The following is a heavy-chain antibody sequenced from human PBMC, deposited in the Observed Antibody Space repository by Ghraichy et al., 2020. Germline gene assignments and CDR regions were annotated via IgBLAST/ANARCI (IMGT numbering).Heavy chain of an antibody. Sequence: SETLSLTCAVYGGSFSGYYWSWIRQPPGKGLEWIGEINHSGSTNYNPSLKSRVTISVDTSKNQFSLKLSSVTAADTAVYYCARGRVQKASRTKYFQHWGQGTLVTVSS. J-gene: IGHJ1*01. CDR2: INHSGST. CDR3: ARGRVQKASRTKYFQH. V-gene: IGHV4-34*01. D-gene: IGHD5-24*01. CDR1: GGSFSGYY.